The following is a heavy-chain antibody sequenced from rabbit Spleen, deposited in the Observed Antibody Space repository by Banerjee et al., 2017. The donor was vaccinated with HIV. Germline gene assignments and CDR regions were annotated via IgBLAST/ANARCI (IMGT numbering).Heavy chain of an antibody. D-gene: IGHD2-1*01. CDR1: GFDFSSYEV. Sequence: QEQLEESGGGLVQPGGSLKLSCKASGFDFSSYEVSSVRQAPGKGLEWIGYIDPIFHITAYASWAKGRFTISKTSSTTVTLEMTSLTAADTATYFCARGSAAMPMVITGYYLGLWGPGTLVTVS. V-gene: IGHV1S45*01. J-gene: IGHJ4*01. CDR3: ARGSAAMPMVITGYYLGL. CDR2: IDPIFHIT.